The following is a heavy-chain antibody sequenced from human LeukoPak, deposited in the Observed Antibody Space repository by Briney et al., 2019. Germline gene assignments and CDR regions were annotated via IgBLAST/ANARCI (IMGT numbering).Heavy chain of an antibody. V-gene: IGHV3-23*01. J-gene: IGHJ3*02. D-gene: IGHD1-26*01. CDR2: ISASGTST. Sequence: GGSLRLSCAASGFTFSTYGLGWVRQAPGRGLEWVSGISASGTSTYYADSVKGRFTISRDNANNSLFLQMNSLRAEDTALYYCARDQGGSGSYYGDAFDIWGQGTMVTVSS. CDR3: ARDQGGSGSYYGDAFDI. CDR1: GFTFSTYG.